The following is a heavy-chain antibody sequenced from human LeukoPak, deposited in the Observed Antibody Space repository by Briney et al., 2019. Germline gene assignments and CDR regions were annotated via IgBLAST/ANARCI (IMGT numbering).Heavy chain of an antibody. Sequence: GASVKVSCKASGYTFSGYYMHCVRQAPGQGLEWMGWINPNSGATKFAQKFQGRVSMTSDMSTSTVYMELSSLRSEDTAVYYCARSSGYYSSLFYMHVWGKGTTVTVSS. CDR3: ARSSGYYSSLFYMHV. J-gene: IGHJ6*03. CDR1: GYTFSGYY. V-gene: IGHV1-2*02. D-gene: IGHD3-22*01. CDR2: INPNSGAT.